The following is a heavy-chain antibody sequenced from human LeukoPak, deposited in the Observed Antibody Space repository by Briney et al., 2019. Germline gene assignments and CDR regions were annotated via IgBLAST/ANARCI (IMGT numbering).Heavy chain of an antibody. Sequence: SETLSLTCVVYGGSFSGYYWSWIRQPPGKGLEWIGEINHSGSTNYNPSLKSRVTISVDTSKNQFSLKLSSVTAADTAVYYCASVSYDSSGYYSGAFDYWGQGTLVTVSS. CDR1: GGSFSGYY. J-gene: IGHJ4*02. D-gene: IGHD3-22*01. CDR3: ASVSYDSSGYYSGAFDY. CDR2: INHSGST. V-gene: IGHV4-34*01.